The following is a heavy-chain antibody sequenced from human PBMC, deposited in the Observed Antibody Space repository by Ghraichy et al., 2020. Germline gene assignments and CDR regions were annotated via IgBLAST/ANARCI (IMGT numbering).Heavy chain of an antibody. V-gene: IGHV1-24*01. Sequence: ASVKVSCKVSGYTLTELSMHWVRQAPGKGLEWMGGFDPEDGETIYAQKFQGRVTMTEDTSTDTAYMELSSLRSEDTAVYYCATDYPSAATPRNYYYYGMDVWGQGTTVTVSS. D-gene: IGHD2-15*01. CDR1: GYTLTELS. J-gene: IGHJ6*02. CDR2: FDPEDGET. CDR3: ATDYPSAATPRNYYYYGMDV.